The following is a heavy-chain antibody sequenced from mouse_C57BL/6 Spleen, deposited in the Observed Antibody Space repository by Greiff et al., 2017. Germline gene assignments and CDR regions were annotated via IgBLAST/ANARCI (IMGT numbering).Heavy chain of an antibody. D-gene: IGHD1-1*01. J-gene: IGHJ4*01. Sequence: DVKLQESGPGLVKPSQSLSLTCSVTGYSITSGYYWNWIRQFPGNKLEWMGYISYDGSNNYNPSLKNRIPITRDTSKNQFFLKLNSVTTEDTATYYCARENYYYGSSYERDYAMDYWGQGTSVTVSS. CDR3: ARENYYYGSSYERDYAMDY. CDR1: GYSITSGYY. V-gene: IGHV3-6*01. CDR2: ISYDGSN.